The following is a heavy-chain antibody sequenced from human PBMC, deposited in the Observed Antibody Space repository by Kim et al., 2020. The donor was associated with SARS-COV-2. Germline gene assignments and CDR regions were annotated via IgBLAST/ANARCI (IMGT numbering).Heavy chain of an antibody. J-gene: IGHJ5*02. CDR1: GGSISSYY. CDR3: ASSYSSGVLGFDP. Sequence: SETLSLTCTVSGGSISSYYWSWIRQPPGKGLEWIGYIYYSGSTNYNPSLKSRVTISVDTSKNQFSLKLSSVTAADTAVYYCASSYSSGVLGFDPWGQGTLVTVSS. V-gene: IGHV4-59*01. CDR2: IYYSGST. D-gene: IGHD6-19*01.